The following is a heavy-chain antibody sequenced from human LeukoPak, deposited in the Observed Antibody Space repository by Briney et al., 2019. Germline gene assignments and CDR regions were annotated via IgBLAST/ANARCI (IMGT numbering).Heavy chain of an antibody. V-gene: IGHV7-4-1*02. D-gene: IGHD3-9*01. Sequence: ASVKVSCKASGYTFTSYAMNWVRQAPGQGLEWMGWINTNTGNPTYAQGFTGRFVFSLDTSVSTAYLQISSLKAEDTAVYYCALVLRYFDWLTHQYYYGMDVWGQGTTVTVSS. CDR3: ALVLRYFDWLTHQYYYGMDV. CDR1: GYTFTSYA. J-gene: IGHJ6*02. CDR2: INTNTGNP.